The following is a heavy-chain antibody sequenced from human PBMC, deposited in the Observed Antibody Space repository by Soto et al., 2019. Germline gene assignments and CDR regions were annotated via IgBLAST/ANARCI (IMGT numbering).Heavy chain of an antibody. CDR1: GFTFSSYE. V-gene: IGHV3-48*03. J-gene: IGHJ4*02. CDR2: ISSSGSTI. Sequence: HPGGSLRLSCAASGFTFSSYEMNWVRQAPGKGLEWVSYISSSGSTIYYADSVKGRFTISRDNAKNSLYLQMNSLRAEDTAVYYCAREPYYYDSSGYSAYFDYWGQGTLVTVSS. D-gene: IGHD3-22*01. CDR3: AREPYYYDSSGYSAYFDY.